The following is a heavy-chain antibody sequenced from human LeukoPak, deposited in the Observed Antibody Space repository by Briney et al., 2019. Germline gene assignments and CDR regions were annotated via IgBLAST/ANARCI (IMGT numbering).Heavy chain of an antibody. Sequence: PGGSLRLSCTGSGFTFSGYWMHWVRQAPGKGLVWVSRINSDGSDMSYADSVKGRFTISRDNAKNTVYLQMNSLRVEDTAVYYCARDSRWYNGRYYDGGIDYWGQGTLVTVSS. CDR1: GFTFSGYW. CDR2: INSDGSDM. J-gene: IGHJ4*02. V-gene: IGHV3-74*01. D-gene: IGHD1-26*01. CDR3: ARDSRWYNGRYYDGGIDY.